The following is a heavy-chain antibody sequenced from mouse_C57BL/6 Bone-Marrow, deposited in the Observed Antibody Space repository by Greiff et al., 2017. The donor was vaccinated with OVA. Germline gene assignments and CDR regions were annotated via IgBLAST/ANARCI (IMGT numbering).Heavy chain of an antibody. CDR1: GFTFNDDY. CDR3: TTEDDYAYYYAMDY. J-gene: IGHJ4*01. V-gene: IGHV14-4*01. D-gene: IGHD2-4*01. CDR2: IDPENGDT. Sequence: VQLQQSGAELVRPGASVKLSCTASGFTFNDDYMHWVKQRPEQGLEWIGWIDPENGDTEYASKFQGKATITADTSSNTAYLQLSSLTSEDTAVYYCTTEDDYAYYYAMDYWGQGTSVTVSS.